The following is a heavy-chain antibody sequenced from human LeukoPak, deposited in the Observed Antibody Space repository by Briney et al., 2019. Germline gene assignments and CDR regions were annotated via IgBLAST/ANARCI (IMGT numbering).Heavy chain of an antibody. CDR2: IMPLFGTA. D-gene: IGHD4-17*01. V-gene: IGHV1-69*05. Sequence: SVKVSCKTSGGTFNNSAISWVRQAPGQGLEWLGGIMPLFGTAGYAQKFQGRVTITKDESTRTVYLELTSLTSDDTPVYYCARDVHGDYGSGWFDPWGQGTLVSVSS. CDR3: ARDVHGDYGSGWFDP. J-gene: IGHJ5*02. CDR1: GGTFNNSA.